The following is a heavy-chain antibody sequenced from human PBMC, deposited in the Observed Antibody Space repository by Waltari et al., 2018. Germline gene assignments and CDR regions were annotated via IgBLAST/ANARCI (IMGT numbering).Heavy chain of an antibody. V-gene: IGHV4-38-2*01. CDR1: GYSISSGYY. J-gene: IGHJ2*01. D-gene: IGHD4-17*01. CDR2: IYHGGST. Sequence: QVQLQESGPGLVKPSETLSLTCAVSGYSISSGYYWGWIRQPPGKGLEWIGSIYHGGSTYYNPSLKSRVTRSVDTSKNQFSLKLSSVTAADTAVYYCASIADYGWYFDLWGRGTLVTVSS. CDR3: ASIADYGWYFDL.